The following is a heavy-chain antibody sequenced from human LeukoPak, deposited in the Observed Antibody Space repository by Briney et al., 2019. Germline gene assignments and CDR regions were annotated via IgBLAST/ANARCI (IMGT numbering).Heavy chain of an antibody. J-gene: IGHJ4*02. CDR2: ISGSGGST. CDR3: AKGVVAQHRFAY. Sequence: GGTLRLSCAASGFTFSSYGMSWVRQAPGKGLEWVSAISGSGGSTYYADSVKGRFTISRDNSKNTLYLQMNSLRADDTAVYYCAKGVVAQHRFAYWGQGTLLTVSS. CDR1: GFTFSSYG. D-gene: IGHD2-15*01. V-gene: IGHV3-23*01.